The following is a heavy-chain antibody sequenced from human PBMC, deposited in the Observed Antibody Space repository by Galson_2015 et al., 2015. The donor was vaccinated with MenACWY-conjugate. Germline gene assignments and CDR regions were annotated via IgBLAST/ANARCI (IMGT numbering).Heavy chain of an antibody. V-gene: IGHV3-49*03. CDR3: TRADHRYCSSTNCPFDH. D-gene: IGHD2-15*01. Sequence: SLRLSCATSGFAFGGYLMGWFRQAPGKGLEWVGYIQSKNYGANTQYAASVKDRFSISRDDSRSIAYLEMNSLKTEDTALYYCTRADHRYCSSTNCPFDHWGQGTLLTVSS. CDR1: GFAFGGYL. J-gene: IGHJ4*02. CDR2: IQSKNYGANT.